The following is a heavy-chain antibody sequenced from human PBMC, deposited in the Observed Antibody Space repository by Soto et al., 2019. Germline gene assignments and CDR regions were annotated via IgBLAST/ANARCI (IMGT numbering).Heavy chain of an antibody. J-gene: IGHJ5*01. CDR3: AKHQSHADVVIVPGSTVS. CDR2: ISGSACST. V-gene: IGHV3-23*01. D-gene: IGHD2-2*01. Sequence: HQAPGKGLAWVSAISGSACSTYYADCVQVLFTIARYNSKNTLYLQMNSLRAEETAVYYCAKHQSHADVVIVPGSTVSWG.